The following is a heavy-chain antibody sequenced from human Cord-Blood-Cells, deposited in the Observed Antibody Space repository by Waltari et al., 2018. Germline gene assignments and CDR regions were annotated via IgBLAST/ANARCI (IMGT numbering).Heavy chain of an antibody. D-gene: IGHD6-6*01. CDR3: AREGSSSPFDY. CDR2: INAGNGNT. J-gene: IGHJ4*02. V-gene: IGHV1-3*01. CDR1: GYTFTSHA. Sequence: QVQLVQSGAEVKKPGASVKVSCKASGYTFTSHAMHWVRQAPGQRLEWMGWINAGNGNTKYSQKFQGRVTITRDTSASTAYMELSSLRSEDTAVYYCAREGSSSPFDYWGQGTLVTVSS.